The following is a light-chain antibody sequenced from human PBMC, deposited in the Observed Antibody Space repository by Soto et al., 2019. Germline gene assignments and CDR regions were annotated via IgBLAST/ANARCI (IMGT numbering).Light chain of an antibody. CDR1: QSISSW. CDR3: QQYKNYPLT. CDR2: KAS. J-gene: IGKJ4*01. Sequence: DLQMTQPPSTLSASVGDRVTITCRASQSISSWLAWYQQKPGKAPKILIYKASSLKSGVPSRFSGSGSGTEFTLTISRLQPDDFATYYCQQYKNYPLTFGGGTKVEIK. V-gene: IGKV1-5*03.